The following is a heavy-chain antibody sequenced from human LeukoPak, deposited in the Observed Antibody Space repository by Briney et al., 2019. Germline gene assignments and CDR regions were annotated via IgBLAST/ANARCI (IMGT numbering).Heavy chain of an antibody. Sequence: PGGSLRLSCAASGFTFSSYEMNWVRQAPGKGLEWVSYISSSGSTIYYADSVKGRFTISRDNAKNSLYLQMNSLRAEDTAVYYCARSEHYYDSSGLTYYSDYWGQGALVTVSS. CDR2: ISSSGSTI. CDR3: ARSEHYYDSSGLTYYSDY. D-gene: IGHD3-22*01. J-gene: IGHJ4*02. CDR1: GFTFSSYE. V-gene: IGHV3-48*03.